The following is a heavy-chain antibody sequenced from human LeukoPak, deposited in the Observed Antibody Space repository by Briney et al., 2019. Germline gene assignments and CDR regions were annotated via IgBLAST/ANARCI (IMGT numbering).Heavy chain of an antibody. J-gene: IGHJ4*02. CDR2: IYHSGST. Sequence: SETLSLTCAVSGYSISSGYYWGWIRPPPGKGLEWIGIIYHSGSTYYNPSLKSRVTISVDTSKNQFSLKLSSVTAADTAVYHCARSVLRYFDWPFDYWGQGTLVTVSS. D-gene: IGHD3-9*01. V-gene: IGHV4-38-2*01. CDR3: ARSVLRYFDWPFDY. CDR1: GYSISSGYY.